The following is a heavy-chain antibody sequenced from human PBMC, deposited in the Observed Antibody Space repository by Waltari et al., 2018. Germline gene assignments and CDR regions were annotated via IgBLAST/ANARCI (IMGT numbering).Heavy chain of an antibody. Sequence: VESGGALVQPGGSLTLSCNDSGCTVSRCQRNWVRQGPGKGLELISYISASGTSVSYADSVKGRFTISRDNTRNSLLLQMNSLRAEDTAIYYCARDSRNFGVVRFDHWVQGTLLTVAS. CDR3: ARDSRNFGVVRFDH. D-gene: IGHD3-3*01. V-gene: IGHV3-48*03. CDR2: ISASGTSV. J-gene: IGHJ4*02. CDR1: GCTVSRCQ.